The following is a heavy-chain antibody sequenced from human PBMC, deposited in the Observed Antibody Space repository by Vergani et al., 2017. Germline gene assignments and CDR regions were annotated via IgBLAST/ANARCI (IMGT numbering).Heavy chain of an antibody. Sequence: EVQLVESGGGLVKPGGSLRLSCAASGFTFSSYSMNWVRRAPGKGLEWVSSISSSSSYIFYADSVKGRFTISRDNAKNSLYLQMNSLRAEDTAVYYCARASSSGWSYGMDVWGQGTTVTVSS. CDR3: ARASSSGWSYGMDV. V-gene: IGHV3-21*01. CDR2: ISSSSSYI. D-gene: IGHD6-19*01. J-gene: IGHJ6*02. CDR1: GFTFSSYS.